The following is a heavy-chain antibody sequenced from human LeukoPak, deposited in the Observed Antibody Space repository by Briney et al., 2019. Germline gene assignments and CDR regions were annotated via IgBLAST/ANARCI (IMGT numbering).Heavy chain of an antibody. CDR2: ISAYNGNT. CDR3: ARELKVGATLDY. Sequence: ASVKVSCKASGYTFTSFGISWVRQAPGQGPEWEGWISAYNGNTNYVQNLQGRVTMTTDTSTNTAYMELRSLRSDDTAVYYCARELKVGATLDYWGQGTLVTVSS. J-gene: IGHJ4*02. V-gene: IGHV1-18*01. CDR1: GYTFTSFG. D-gene: IGHD1-26*01.